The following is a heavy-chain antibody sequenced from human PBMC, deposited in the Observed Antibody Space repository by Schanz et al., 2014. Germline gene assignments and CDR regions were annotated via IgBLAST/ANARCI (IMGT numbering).Heavy chain of an antibody. V-gene: IGHV1-8*01. CDR3: TKGRTFGR. Sequence: QVLLVQSGAEVKKPGASVKVSCKASGYTFTSYDINWVRQATGQGLEWMGWMNSKTGNTGYAQRFQGRVTMTRNTSITTAYLELSSLRSGDTAVYYCTKGRTFGRWGQGTLVTVSS. J-gene: IGHJ4*02. D-gene: IGHD3-16*01. CDR1: GYTFTSYD. CDR2: MNSKTGNT.